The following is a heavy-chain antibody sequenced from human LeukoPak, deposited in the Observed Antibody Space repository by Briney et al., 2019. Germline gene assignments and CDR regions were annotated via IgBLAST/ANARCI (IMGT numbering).Heavy chain of an antibody. J-gene: IGHJ6*02. D-gene: IGHD6-19*01. CDR1: GYTFTSYD. CDR2: MNPNSGNT. V-gene: IGHV1-8*01. Sequence: ASVKVSCKASGYTFTSYDINWVRQATGQGLEWMGWMNPNSGNTGYAQKFQGRVTMTRNTSISTAYMELSSLRSEDTAVYYCARGDFIAVAGTDYYYGMDVWGQGTTVTVS. CDR3: ARGDFIAVAGTDYYYGMDV.